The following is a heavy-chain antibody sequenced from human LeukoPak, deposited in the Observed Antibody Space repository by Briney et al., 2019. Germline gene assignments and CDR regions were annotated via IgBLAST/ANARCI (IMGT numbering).Heavy chain of an antibody. V-gene: IGHV4-34*01. J-gene: IGHJ6*03. CDR3: ARSITGTTLDYYYYYMDV. CDR1: GGSFSGYY. CDR2: INHSGST. Sequence: SETLSLTCAVYGGSFSGYYWSWIRQPPGKGLEWIGEINHSGSTNYNPSLKSRVTISVDTSKNQFSLKLSSVTAADTAVYYCARSITGTTLDYYYYYMDVWGKGTTVTVSS. D-gene: IGHD1-7*01.